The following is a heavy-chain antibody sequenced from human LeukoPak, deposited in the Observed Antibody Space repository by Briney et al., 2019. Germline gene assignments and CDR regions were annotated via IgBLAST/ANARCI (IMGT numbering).Heavy chain of an antibody. J-gene: IGHJ2*01. CDR2: ISAYNGNT. V-gene: IGHV1-18*01. CDR1: GYTFTSYG. D-gene: IGHD5-18*01. Sequence: ASVKVSCKASGYTFTSYGISWVRQAPGQGLEWMGWISAYNGNTNYAQKLQGRVTMTTDTSTSTAYMELRSLRSDDTAVYYCARDLRGYSYGPDWYFDLWGRGTLVTVSS. CDR3: ARDLRGYSYGPDWYFDL.